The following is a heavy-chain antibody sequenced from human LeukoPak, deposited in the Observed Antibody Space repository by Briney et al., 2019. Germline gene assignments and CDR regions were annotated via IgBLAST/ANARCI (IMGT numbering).Heavy chain of an antibody. J-gene: IGHJ4*02. CDR1: GFTFSSYG. CDR3: AKERRGVRTDY. CDR2: ISYDGSNK. Sequence: GGSLRLSCAASGFTFSSYGMHWVRQAPGKGLEWVAVISYDGSNKYYADSVKGRFTISRDNSKNTLYLQMNSLRAEDTAVYYSAKERRGVRTDYWGQGTLVTVSS. V-gene: IGHV3-30*18.